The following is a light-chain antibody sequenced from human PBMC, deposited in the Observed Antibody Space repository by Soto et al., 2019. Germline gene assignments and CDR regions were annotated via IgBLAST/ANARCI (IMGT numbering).Light chain of an antibody. CDR3: QQGYSFPVT. J-gene: IGKJ4*01. CDR1: QDIKGW. CDR2: AAS. V-gene: IGKV1-12*01. Sequence: DIQMTQSPSSVSASVGDRVTITCRASQDIKGWLAWYQQKEGKAPNLLIYAASTLESGVPSRFSGSESGTDFTLTVTSLQPEDFATYYCQQGYSFPVTFGGGTKVDIK.